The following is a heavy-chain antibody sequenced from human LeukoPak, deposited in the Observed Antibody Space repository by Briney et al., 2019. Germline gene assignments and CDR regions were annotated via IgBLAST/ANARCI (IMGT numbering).Heavy chain of an antibody. CDR2: IYYSGST. Sequence: SETLSLTCTVSGGSISSSSYYWGWIRQPPGKGLEWIGSIYYSGSTYYNPSFKSRVTISVDTSKNQFSLKLSSVTAADTAVYYCARVLDCSSTSCYGRHDAFDIWGQGTMVTVSS. CDR1: GGSISSSSYY. J-gene: IGHJ3*02. D-gene: IGHD2-2*01. CDR3: ARVLDCSSTSCYGRHDAFDI. V-gene: IGHV4-39*07.